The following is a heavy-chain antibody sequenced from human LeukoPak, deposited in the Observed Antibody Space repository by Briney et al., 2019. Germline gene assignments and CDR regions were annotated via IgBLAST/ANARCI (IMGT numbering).Heavy chain of an antibody. J-gene: IGHJ4*02. CDR1: GLTFGTYA. V-gene: IGHV1-3*01. CDR3: AREHDTLAGFAFDY. D-gene: IGHD3-9*01. Sequence: ASVKVSCKPSGLTFGTYAIQWVRPAPGQSVEWMGWIHAGNGNTKYSPNVQGRVTISRDTSASTAYLELDSLRSEDTAVYYCAREHDTLAGFAFDYWGQGTLVTVSS. CDR2: IHAGNGNT.